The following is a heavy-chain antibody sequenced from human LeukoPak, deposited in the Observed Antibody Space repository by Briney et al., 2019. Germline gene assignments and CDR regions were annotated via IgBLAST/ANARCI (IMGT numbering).Heavy chain of an antibody. CDR3: ASVMTGSIFDY. CDR2: IYYSGST. J-gene: IGHJ4*02. V-gene: IGHV4-39*01. D-gene: IGHD1-1*01. Sequence: SETLSLTCTVSGGSISRTNYHWGWIRQPPGKDLERIGSIYYSGSTYYNPSLKSRVTISVDTSKNQFSLRLSSVTAADTAVYYCASVMTGSIFDYWGQGTLVTVSS. CDR1: GGSISRTNYH.